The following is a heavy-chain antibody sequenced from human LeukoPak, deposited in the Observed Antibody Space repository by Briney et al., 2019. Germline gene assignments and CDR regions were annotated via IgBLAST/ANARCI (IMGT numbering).Heavy chain of an antibody. CDR1: GVTLSNNY. J-gene: IGHJ3*02. D-gene: IGHD6-13*01. V-gene: IGHV3-53*01. CDR2: FYSGGST. CDR3: ARATYSSSWYRGAFDI. Sequence: WGSPRLSRAASGVTLSNNYINVGRQAPRKGVGGGSIFYSGGSTYYADSVKGRFTISRDNSKNTLYLQMNSLRAEDTAVYYCARATYSSSWYRGAFDIWGQGTMVTVSS.